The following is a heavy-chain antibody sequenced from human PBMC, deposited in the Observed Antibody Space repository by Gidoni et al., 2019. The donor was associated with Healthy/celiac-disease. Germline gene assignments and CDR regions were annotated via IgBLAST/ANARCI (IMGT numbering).Heavy chain of an antibody. V-gene: IGHV3-11*01. D-gene: IGHD6-13*01. CDR3: ARDSSSPDWYFDL. Sequence: QVQLAESGGGLGKHGGFLRLSCAASGFTFSDYYMSWIRQAPGKGLELVSYISSGGSTIYYADSVRGRFTISRGNAQNSLYLHMISLRAEDTAVYYCARDSSSPDWYFDLWGRGTLVTVSS. CDR2: ISSGGSTI. J-gene: IGHJ2*01. CDR1: GFTFSDYY.